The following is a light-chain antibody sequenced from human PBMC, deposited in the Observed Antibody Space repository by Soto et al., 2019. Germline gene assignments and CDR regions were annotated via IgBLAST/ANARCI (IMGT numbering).Light chain of an antibody. CDR2: EVT. V-gene: IGLV2-14*01. Sequence: QSALTQPASVSGSPGQSITISCTGTSSDYVSWYQQHPGRAPKLMIYEVTNRPLGVSNRFSGSKSGNTASLTISGLQAEDEGDYYCTSFAPGRIYVFGSGTKVTV. J-gene: IGLJ1*01. CDR3: TSFAPGRIYV. CDR1: SSDY.